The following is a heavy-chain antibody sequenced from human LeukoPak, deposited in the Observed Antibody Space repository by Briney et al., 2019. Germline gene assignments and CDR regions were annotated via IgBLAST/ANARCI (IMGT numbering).Heavy chain of an antibody. CDR3: ARARSGWYLGQFDY. CDR1: GFTFSSYA. J-gene: IGHJ4*02. V-gene: IGHV3-30*04. CDR2: ISYDGSNK. Sequence: GRSLRPSCVDSGFTFSSYAMHWVRQAPGKRLEWVAVISYDGSNKYYADSVKGRFSISRDNSKNTLYLQMNSLRPEDTAVYYCARARSGWYLGQFDYWGQGALVTVSS. D-gene: IGHD6-19*01.